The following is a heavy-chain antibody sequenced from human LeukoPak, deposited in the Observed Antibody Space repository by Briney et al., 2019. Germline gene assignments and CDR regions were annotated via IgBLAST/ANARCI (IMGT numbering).Heavy chain of an antibody. CDR1: GDSMRSFY. D-gene: IGHD3-3*01. J-gene: IGHJ4*02. CDR2: IHTSGTT. Sequence: SETLSLTCTVSGDSMRSFYWSFIRQPAGKGLEWIGRIHTSGTTWYNASLKSRLIMSVDLTENHISLKLTSVTAADTAVYYCAREGGFYPPLDYSGQGTLVTVSS. V-gene: IGHV4-4*07. CDR3: AREGGFYPPLDY.